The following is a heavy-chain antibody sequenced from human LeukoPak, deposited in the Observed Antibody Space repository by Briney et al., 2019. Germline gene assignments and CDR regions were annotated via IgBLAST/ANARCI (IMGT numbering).Heavy chain of an antibody. V-gene: IGHV1-69*05. CDR1: GYTFTSYG. CDR2: IIPIFGRA. Sequence: SVKVSCKASGYTFTSYGISWVRQAPGQGLEWMGGIIPIFGRANYAQKFQGRVTITTDESTSTAYLELSSLRSEETAVYYCARESSVLWFDPLGQGTLVTVSS. J-gene: IGHJ5*02. CDR3: ARESSVLWFDP.